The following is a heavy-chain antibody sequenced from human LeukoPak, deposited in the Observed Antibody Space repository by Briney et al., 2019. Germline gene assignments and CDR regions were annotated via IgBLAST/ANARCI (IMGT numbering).Heavy chain of an antibody. J-gene: IGHJ4*02. Sequence: GGSLTLSCAASGLTFYNAVMSWVGQAPGKGLEWVAALDGGGDGRDYADSVKGRFTISRDNSKNTMSLQMSSLRDDDTAVYYCARRVEGTKDNWGQGTQVTVSS. CDR3: ARRVEGTKDN. CDR2: LDGGGDGR. CDR1: GLTFYNAV. V-gene: IGHV3-23*01.